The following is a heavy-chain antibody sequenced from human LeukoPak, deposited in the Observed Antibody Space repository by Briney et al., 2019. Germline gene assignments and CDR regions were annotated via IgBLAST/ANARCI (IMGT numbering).Heavy chain of an antibody. CDR3: AKVFWAGAYCGGDCFAAFDI. CDR2: ISGDGGST. Sequence: PGGSLRLSCAASGFTFYDYAMHWVRQAPGKGLEWVSLISGDGGSTYYADSVKGRFTISRDNSKNSLYLQMNSLITEDTALYYCAKVFWAGAYCGGDCFAAFDIWGQGTMVTVSS. J-gene: IGHJ3*02. CDR1: GFTFYDYA. V-gene: IGHV3-43*02. D-gene: IGHD2-21*02.